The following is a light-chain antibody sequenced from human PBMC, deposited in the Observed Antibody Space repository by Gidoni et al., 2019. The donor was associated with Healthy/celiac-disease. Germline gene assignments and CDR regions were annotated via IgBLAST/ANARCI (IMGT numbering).Light chain of an antibody. CDR2: GAS. Sequence: EIVMTQSPATLSVSPGESATLSCRASQSVSSNLAWYQQKPGQAPRLLIYGASTRATGSPARVSGSGSGTEFTLTISSLQSEDFAVYYCQQHNNWPRITFGQGTRLEIK. V-gene: IGKV3-15*01. CDR3: QQHNNWPRIT. J-gene: IGKJ5*01. CDR1: QSVSSN.